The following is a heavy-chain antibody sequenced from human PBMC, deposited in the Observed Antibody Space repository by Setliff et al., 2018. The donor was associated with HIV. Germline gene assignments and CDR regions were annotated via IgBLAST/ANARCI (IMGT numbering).Heavy chain of an antibody. CDR1: GDPINSGNYY. Sequence: SETLSLTCTVSGDPINSGNYYWSWIRQPAGKGLEWIGRIYSSGSTNYNPSLKSRVTISVDTSKNHFSLKLSSVTAADTAVYYCARSLVMTATYGMDVWGQGTTVTVSS. V-gene: IGHV4-61*02. CDR2: IYSSGST. J-gene: IGHJ6*02. CDR3: ARSLVMTATYGMDV. D-gene: IGHD2-21*02.